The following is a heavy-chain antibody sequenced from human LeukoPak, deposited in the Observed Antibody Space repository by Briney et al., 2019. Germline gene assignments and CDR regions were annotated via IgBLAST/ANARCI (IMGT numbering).Heavy chain of an antibody. J-gene: IGHJ3*02. Sequence: VASVKVSCKASGYTFTSYYMHWVRQAPGQGLEWMGIINPSGGSTSYAQKFQGRVTMTRDTSTSTVYMELSSLRSEDTAVYYCARGILQYYDFWSGCRNCRNAFDIWGQGTMVTVSS. CDR3: ARGILQYYDFWSGCRNCRNAFDI. V-gene: IGHV1-46*01. CDR2: INPSGGST. CDR1: GYTFTSYY. D-gene: IGHD3-3*01.